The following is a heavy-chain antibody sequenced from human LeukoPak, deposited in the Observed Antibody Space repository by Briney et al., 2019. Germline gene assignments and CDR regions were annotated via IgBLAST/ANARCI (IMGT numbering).Heavy chain of an antibody. Sequence: GGSLRLSCAASGFTFTSCAMNWVRQAPGKGLEWLSVISGSGGTTYYADSVKGRFTISRDNSKNTMFLQMNRLTAEDTVVYYCAKGTYSSSWYTPSDYWGQGTLVTVSS. V-gene: IGHV3-23*01. CDR1: GFTFTSCA. CDR3: AKGTYSSSWYTPSDY. J-gene: IGHJ4*02. D-gene: IGHD6-13*01. CDR2: ISGSGGTT.